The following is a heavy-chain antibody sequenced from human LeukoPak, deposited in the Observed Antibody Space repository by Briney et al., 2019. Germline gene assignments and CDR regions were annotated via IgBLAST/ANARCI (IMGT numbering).Heavy chain of an antibody. CDR2: ISAFTGNT. J-gene: IGHJ4*02. CDR3: ARLSYDGEGY. Sequence: ASVTVSFTTSAYTFTTYGISWVRQAPGQGLEYMGWISAFTGNTNYAQKFQGRVAMTMDTSTSTVEMELRSLKYDDTAVYFCARLSYDGEGYWGQGTLVTVSS. V-gene: IGHV1-18*01. D-gene: IGHD3-10*01. CDR1: AYTFTTYG.